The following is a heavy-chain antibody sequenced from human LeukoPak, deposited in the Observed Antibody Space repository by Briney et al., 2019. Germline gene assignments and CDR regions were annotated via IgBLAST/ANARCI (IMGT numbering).Heavy chain of an antibody. CDR1: EFTFSSYE. Sequence: GGSLRLSCTASEFTFSSYEMNWVRQAPGKGLEWVSYISSSAGLIYYADSVKGRLTISRDNAKNSLYLQMNSLRAEDTAVYYCARDPNAFDIWGQGTMVTVSS. V-gene: IGHV3-48*03. CDR3: ARDPNAFDI. J-gene: IGHJ3*02. CDR2: ISSSAGLI.